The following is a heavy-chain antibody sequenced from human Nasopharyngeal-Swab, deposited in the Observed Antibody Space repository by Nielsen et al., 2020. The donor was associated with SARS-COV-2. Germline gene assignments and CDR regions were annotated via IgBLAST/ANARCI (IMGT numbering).Heavy chain of an antibody. V-gene: IGHV1-3*01. D-gene: IGHD6-13*01. CDR2: INAGNGNT. CDR3: ARTRLAALYYFDY. CDR1: GYTFTSYA. J-gene: IGHJ4*02. Sequence: ASMKVSCKASGYTFTSYAMHWVRQAPGQRLEWMGWINAGNGNTKFSQKFQGRVTITRDTSASTAYMELSSLRSEDTAVYYCARTRLAALYYFDYWGQGTLVTVSS.